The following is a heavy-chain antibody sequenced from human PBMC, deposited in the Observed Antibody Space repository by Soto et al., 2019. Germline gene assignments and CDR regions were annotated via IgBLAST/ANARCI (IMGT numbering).Heavy chain of an antibody. V-gene: IGHV1-2*02. CDR3: ARDVGMASRPYLDY. CDR1: GYTFTGYY. Sequence: ASVKVSCKASGYTFTGYYMHWVRQAPGQGLEWMGWINPNSGGTNYAQKFQGRVTMTRDTSISTACMELSRLRSEDTAVYYCARDVGMASRPYLDYWGQGTLVTVSS. D-gene: IGHD6-6*01. J-gene: IGHJ4*02. CDR2: INPNSGGT.